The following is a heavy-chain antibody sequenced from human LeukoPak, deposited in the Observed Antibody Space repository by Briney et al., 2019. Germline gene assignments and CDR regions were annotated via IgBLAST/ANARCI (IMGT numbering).Heavy chain of an antibody. D-gene: IGHD6-13*01. Sequence: PSETLSLTCAVYGGSFSGYYWSWIRQPPGKGLEWIGEINHSGSTNYNPSLKSRVTISVDTSKNQFSLKLSSVTAADTAVYYCARVEQQLVTGLDYWGQGTLVTVSS. CDR1: GGSFSGYY. CDR3: ARVEQQLVTGLDY. V-gene: IGHV4-34*01. CDR2: INHSGST. J-gene: IGHJ4*02.